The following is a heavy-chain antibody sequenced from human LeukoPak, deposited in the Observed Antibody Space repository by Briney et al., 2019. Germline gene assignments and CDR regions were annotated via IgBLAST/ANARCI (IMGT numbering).Heavy chain of an antibody. D-gene: IGHD3-16*02. J-gene: IGHJ5*02. CDR2: INHSGST. CDR1: GGSFSGYY. V-gene: IGHV4-34*01. Sequence: PSETLSLTCAVYGGSFSGYYWSWIRQPPGKGLEWIGEINHSGSTNYNPSLKSRVTISVDTSKNQFSLKLSSVTAADTAVYYCARGNKRAGLYSYWFDPWGQGTLVTVSS. CDR3: ARGNKRAGLYSYWFDP.